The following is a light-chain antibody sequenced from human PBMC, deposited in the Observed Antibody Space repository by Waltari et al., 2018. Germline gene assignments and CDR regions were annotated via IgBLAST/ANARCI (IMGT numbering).Light chain of an antibody. CDR2: DVP. J-gene: IGLJ1*01. CDR1: SSDIGAYGC. V-gene: IGLV2-14*03. Sequence: QSALTQPASVSGSPTQSITLSCTGSSSDIGAYGCVSWYQHHPGKAPKLIISDVPKPPSRVSNRFSASKSGNAASLTIFELQADDGIDSFCKSNTRSYSRRAFATGTKVTVL. CDR3: KSNTRSYSRRA.